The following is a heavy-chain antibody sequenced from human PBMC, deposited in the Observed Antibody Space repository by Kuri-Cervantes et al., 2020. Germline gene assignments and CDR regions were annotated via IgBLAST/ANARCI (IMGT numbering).Heavy chain of an antibody. CDR2: ISYDGSNK. D-gene: IGHD5-12*01. V-gene: IGHV3-30*03. Sequence: GESLKISCAASGFTFSSYGMHWVRQAPGKGLEWVAVISYDGSNKYYADSVKGRFAISRDTSKNTLFLHLNSLRPEDTALYYCAREKGFTSGYDYWGQGTLVTVSS. J-gene: IGHJ4*02. CDR3: AREKGFTSGYDY. CDR1: GFTFSSYG.